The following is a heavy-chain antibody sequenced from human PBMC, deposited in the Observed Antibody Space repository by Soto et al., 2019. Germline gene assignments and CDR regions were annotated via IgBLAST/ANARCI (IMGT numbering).Heavy chain of an antibody. J-gene: IGHJ6*02. V-gene: IGHV1-69*01. D-gene: IGHD2-2*01. Sequence: QVQLVQSGAEVKKPGSSVKVSCKASGGTFSSYAISWVRQAPGQGLEWMGGIIPISGTANYAQKFQGRVTITADESTSTVSMALRSLRSEDTAVYFCARSQGSSTSLEIYYYYYYGMDVWGQGTTVTVSS. CDR2: IIPISGTA. CDR1: GGTFSSYA. CDR3: ARSQGSSTSLEIYYYYYYGMDV.